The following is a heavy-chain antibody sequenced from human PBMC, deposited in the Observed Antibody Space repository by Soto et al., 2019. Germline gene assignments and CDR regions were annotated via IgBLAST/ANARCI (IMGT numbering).Heavy chain of an antibody. CDR2: INHSGST. J-gene: IGHJ4*02. CDR1: GGSFSGYY. CDR3: ARGPRVGYSYGSGRFFGY. Sequence: TSETLSLTCAVYGGSFSGYYWSWIRQPPGKGLEWIGEINHSGSTNYNPSLKSRVTISVDTSKNQFSLKLSSVTAADTAVYYCARGPRVGYSYGSGRFFGYWGQGTLVTVSS. V-gene: IGHV4-34*01. D-gene: IGHD5-18*01.